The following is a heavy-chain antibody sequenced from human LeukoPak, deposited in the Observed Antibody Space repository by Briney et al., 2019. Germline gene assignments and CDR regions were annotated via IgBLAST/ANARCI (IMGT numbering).Heavy chain of an antibody. V-gene: IGHV3-23*01. J-gene: IGHJ2*01. D-gene: IGHD3-22*01. CDR3: ARLSPVTMIVVSYWYFDL. Sequence: GGSLRLSCAASGFTFSSYAMSWVRQAPGKGLDWVSGISGSGSSTSYADSVKGRFTISRDNSKSTLYLQMNSLRAEDTAVYYCARLSPVTMIVVSYWYFDLWGRGTLVTVSS. CDR2: ISGSGSST. CDR1: GFTFSSYA.